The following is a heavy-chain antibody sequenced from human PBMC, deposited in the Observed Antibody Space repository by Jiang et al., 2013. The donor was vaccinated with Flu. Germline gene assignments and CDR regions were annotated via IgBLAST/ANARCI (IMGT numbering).Heavy chain of an antibody. Sequence: VLLKPSETLSLTCAVYGASFSGYYWNWIRQSPGKGLEWLGEISHRGTVDYTPSLKSRVAISLDTSKSQFSLRLTSLTDADTAVYFCARGRRDTSALFHSSYGMDVWGQGTTVTVSS. D-gene: IGHD6-6*01. CDR1: GASFSGYY. J-gene: IGHJ6*02. CDR3: ARGRRDTSALFHSSYGMDV. CDR2: ISHRGTV. V-gene: IGHV4-34*01.